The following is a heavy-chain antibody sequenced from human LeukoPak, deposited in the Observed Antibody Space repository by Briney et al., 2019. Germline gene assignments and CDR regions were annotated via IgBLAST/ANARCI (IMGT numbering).Heavy chain of an antibody. CDR3: ARDDYDASSSY. V-gene: IGHV3-48*04. CDR2: ISANSKSI. Sequence: GRSLRPSCAASGVTFSSENMNWVRQAPGKGLEWVSYISANSKSIHYADSVRGRFTVSRDNAKNSLYLQMNSLRVEDTAIYYCARDDYDASSSYWGQGTLVTVSS. J-gene: IGHJ4*02. CDR1: GVTFSSEN. D-gene: IGHD4/OR15-4a*01.